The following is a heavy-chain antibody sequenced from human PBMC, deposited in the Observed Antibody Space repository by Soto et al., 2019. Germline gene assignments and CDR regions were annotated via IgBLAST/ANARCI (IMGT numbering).Heavy chain of an antibody. V-gene: IGHV1-69*05. CDR3: ASDLYYSNYVFGRSGYGLDV. CDR1: GGTFSSYA. D-gene: IGHD4-4*01. Sequence: ASVKVSCKASGGTFSSYAISWVRQAHGQGLEWMGGIIPIFGTANYAQKFQRRVTLTRDTSISTAYMELSSLRSDDTAVYYCASDLYYSNYVFGRSGYGLDVWGQGTTVTVSS. CDR2: IIPIFGTA. J-gene: IGHJ6*02.